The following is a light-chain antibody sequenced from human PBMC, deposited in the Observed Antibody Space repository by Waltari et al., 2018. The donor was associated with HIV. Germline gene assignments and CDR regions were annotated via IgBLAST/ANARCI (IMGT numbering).Light chain of an antibody. CDR2: PVT. CDR3: TSYSDRNELV. Sequence: QSVLTQPASVFGSPGQSITLSCTGNDTEIGFSNFVSWYQQHPGKAPRRLVYPVTSRASGVSSRFAASKSGNTAFLTSSGRQADDEAEYYCTSYSDRNELVFGRGTKWTVL. CDR1: DTEIGFSNF. V-gene: IGLV2-14*03. J-gene: IGLJ3*02.